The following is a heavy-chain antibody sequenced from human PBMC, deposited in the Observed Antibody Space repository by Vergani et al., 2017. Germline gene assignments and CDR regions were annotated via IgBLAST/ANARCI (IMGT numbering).Heavy chain of an antibody. D-gene: IGHD1-26*01. CDR2: INAGNGNT. CDR1: GYTLTELS. CDR3: ARDQPVGATTGLGWFDP. J-gene: IGHJ5*02. V-gene: IGHV1-3*01. Sequence: QVQLVQSGAEVKKPGASVKVSCKVSGYTLTELSMHWVRQAPGKGLEWMGWINAGNGNTKYSQKFQGRVTITRDTSASTAYMELSSLRSEDTAVYYCARDQPVGATTGLGWFDPWGQGTLVTVSS.